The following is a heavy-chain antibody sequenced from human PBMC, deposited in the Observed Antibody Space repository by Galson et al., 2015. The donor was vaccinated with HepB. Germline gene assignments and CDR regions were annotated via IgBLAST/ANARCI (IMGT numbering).Heavy chain of an antibody. J-gene: IGHJ3*02. CDR3: ARHHGAFDI. Sequence: SVKVSCKASRYIFTNYAVNWVRQAPGQGLEWMGWINTNTGNPTYAQGFTGRFVFSLDTSVNTAYLQISSLKAEDTAVYYCARHHGAFDIWGQGTMVTVSS. CDR2: INTNTGNP. CDR1: RYIFTNYA. V-gene: IGHV7-4-1*02.